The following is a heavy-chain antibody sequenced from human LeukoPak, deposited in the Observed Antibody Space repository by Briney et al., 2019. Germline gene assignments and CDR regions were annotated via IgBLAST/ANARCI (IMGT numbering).Heavy chain of an antibody. J-gene: IGHJ4*02. V-gene: IGHV1-2*02. D-gene: IGHD3-16*01. CDR2: INPNSGGT. Sequence: ASVKVSCKGSGYTFTGYYLHWVRQAPGQGLEWMGWINPNSGGTNYAQTFQGRVTMTRDTSISTAYMELSRLISDDTAVYYCARGWGENKYVYGGQGTLVTVSS. CDR1: GYTFTGYY. CDR3: ARGWGENKYVY.